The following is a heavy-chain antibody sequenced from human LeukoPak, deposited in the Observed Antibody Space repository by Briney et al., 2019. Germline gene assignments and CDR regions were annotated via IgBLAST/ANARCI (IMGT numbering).Heavy chain of an antibody. J-gene: IGHJ1*01. CDR1: GYTFTSYY. CDR3: ATTPHITYYYDSSGYYYFHFQH. Sequence: ASVKVSCKASGYTFTSYYMHWVRQAPGQGLEWMGIINPSGGSTSYAQKFQGRVTMTRDTSTSTVYMELSSLRSEDTAVYYCATTPHITYYYDSSGYYYFHFQHWGQGTLVTVSS. D-gene: IGHD3-22*01. CDR2: INPSGGST. V-gene: IGHV1-46*01.